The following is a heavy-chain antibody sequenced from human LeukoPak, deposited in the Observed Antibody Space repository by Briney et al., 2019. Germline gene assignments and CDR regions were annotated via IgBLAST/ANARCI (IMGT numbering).Heavy chain of an antibody. V-gene: IGHV4-61*01. CDR1: GGSVSSGSYY. CDR3: ASMSLAHGYGGNSPFLDY. D-gene: IGHD4-23*01. J-gene: IGHJ4*02. CDR2: IYYSGST. Sequence: KPSETLSLTCTVSGGSVSSGSYYWSWIRQPPGKGLEWIGYIYYSGSTNYNPSLKSRVTISVDTSKNQFSLKLSSVTAADTAVYYCASMSLAHGYGGNSPFLDYWGQGTLVTVSS.